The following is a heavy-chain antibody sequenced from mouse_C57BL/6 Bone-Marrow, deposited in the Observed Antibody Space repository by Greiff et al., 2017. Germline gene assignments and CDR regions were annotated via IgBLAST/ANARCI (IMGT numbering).Heavy chain of an antibody. CDR3: ARDYDYDEFAY. Sequence: QVQLQQSGAELARPGASVKLSCKASGYTFTSYGISWVKQRTGQGLEWIGEIYPRSGNTYYNEKFKGKATLTADKSSSTAYMELRSLTSEDSAVYFCARDYDYDEFAYWGQGTLVTVSA. D-gene: IGHD2-4*01. CDR1: GYTFTSYG. CDR2: IYPRSGNT. V-gene: IGHV1-81*01. J-gene: IGHJ3*01.